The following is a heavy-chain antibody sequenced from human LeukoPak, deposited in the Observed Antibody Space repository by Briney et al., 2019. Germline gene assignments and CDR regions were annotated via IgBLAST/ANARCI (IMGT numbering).Heavy chain of an antibody. J-gene: IGHJ4*02. Sequence: PGGSLRLSCAASGFRFSDYYMSWIRQAPGKGLEWVSSISRGGNFKYCADSVKGRFTISRDNAKNSLDLQMDSLRPEDTAVYYCARDQFLDSWGQGTLVTVSS. CDR2: ISRGGNFK. V-gene: IGHV3-11*01. CDR1: GFRFSDYY. CDR3: ARDQFLDS.